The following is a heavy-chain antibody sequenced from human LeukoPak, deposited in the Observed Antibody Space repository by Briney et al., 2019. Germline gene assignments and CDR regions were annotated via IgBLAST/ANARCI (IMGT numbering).Heavy chain of an antibody. CDR1: GGSVSRGGYY. Sequence: SSETLSLTCTVSGGSVSRGGYYWNWIRPHPAKGLEWIGYISYSGNTHYNPSLKSRVTISKDTSKNQFSLKLSSVTAADTAVYYCARGAPPQNWGQGALVTVSS. CDR3: ARGAPPQN. J-gene: IGHJ4*02. CDR2: ISYSGNT. V-gene: IGHV4-31*03.